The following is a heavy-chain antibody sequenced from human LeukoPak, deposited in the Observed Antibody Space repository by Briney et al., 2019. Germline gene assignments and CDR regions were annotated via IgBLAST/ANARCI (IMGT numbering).Heavy chain of an antibody. D-gene: IGHD5-12*01. CDR1: GYTFTSYD. CDR3: ARATTITRRGAFDI. Sequence: ASVQVSCEASGYTFTSYDINWVRQATGQGLEWMGWISAYNDNTNYAQKLQGRVTMTTDTSTSTAYMELRSLRSDDTAVYYCARATTITRRGAFDIWGQGTMVTVSS. CDR2: ISAYNDNT. V-gene: IGHV1-18*01. J-gene: IGHJ3*02.